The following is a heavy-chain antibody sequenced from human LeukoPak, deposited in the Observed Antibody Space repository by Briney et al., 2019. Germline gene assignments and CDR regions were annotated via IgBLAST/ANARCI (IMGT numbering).Heavy chain of an antibody. D-gene: IGHD3-10*01. Sequence: ASVKVSCKASGYTFTGYYMHWVRQAPGQGLEWMGWINPNSGGTNYAQKFQGRVTMTRDTSISTAYMELSSLRSDDTAVYYCARGLGTTNWYGECFAPGGQGPLVPVSS. J-gene: IGHJ5*02. CDR2: INPNSGGT. CDR3: ARGLGTTNWYGECFAP. V-gene: IGHV1-2*02. CDR1: GYTFTGYY.